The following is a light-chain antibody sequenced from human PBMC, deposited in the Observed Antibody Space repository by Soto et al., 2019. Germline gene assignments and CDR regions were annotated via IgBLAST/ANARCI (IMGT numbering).Light chain of an antibody. CDR1: SSDFYGYNY. CDR2: EVN. Sequence: QSVLTQPASASGSPGQSITISCTGTSSDFYGYNYVSWYQQHPGKAPKLMIYEVNKRPSGVPDRFSGSKSGNTASLTVSGLQAEDEADYYCSSYAGSSNVFGTGTKVTVL. CDR3: SSYAGSSNV. V-gene: IGLV2-8*01. J-gene: IGLJ1*01.